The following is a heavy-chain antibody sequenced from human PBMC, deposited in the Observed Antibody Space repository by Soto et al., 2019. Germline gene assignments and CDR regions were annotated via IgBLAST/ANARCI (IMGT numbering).Heavy chain of an antibody. D-gene: IGHD6-19*01. J-gene: IGHJ5*02. CDR3: AYRQDYRTSWNSGWFDP. CDR2: IYWNDDK. Sequence: QITLKESGPTLVKPTQTLTLTCTFSGFSLSTSGVGVGWIRQPPGKALEWLALIYWNDDKRYSPSLKTRLTINKDTSKNQVVLTMTNMDPEDTATYYCAYRQDYRTSWNSGWFDPWGQGTLVTVSS. CDR1: GFSLSTSGVG. V-gene: IGHV2-5*01.